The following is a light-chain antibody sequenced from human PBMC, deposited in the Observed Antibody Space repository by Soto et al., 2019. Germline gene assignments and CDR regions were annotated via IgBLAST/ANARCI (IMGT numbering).Light chain of an antibody. CDR3: LQDYHLPIT. V-gene: IGKV3D-7*01. Sequence: VLTQSPVTLSLSPGEGATLSCRASQSISSSYLSWYQQKPGQAPRLVIYGASTRATGIPARFSGSGRGSGTDFTLTISSLHPEDFAVYYCLQDYHLPITFDQGTRLEIK. J-gene: IGKJ5*01. CDR1: QSISSSY. CDR2: GAS.